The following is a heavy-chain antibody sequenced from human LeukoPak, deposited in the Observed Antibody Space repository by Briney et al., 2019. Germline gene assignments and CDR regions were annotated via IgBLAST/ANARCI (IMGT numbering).Heavy chain of an antibody. J-gene: IGHJ4*02. CDR3: AKAGATTIAARPRIFSF. V-gene: IGHV3-23*01. Sequence: PGGSLRLSCAASGFTFDSYAMNWVRQAPGKGLEWVSGISANGGSTYYADSVKGRFTISRSNSKNTLYLQMNSLRAEDTAVYYCAKAGATTIAARPRIFSFWGQGILVTVSS. D-gene: IGHD6-6*01. CDR2: ISANGGST. CDR1: GFTFDSYA.